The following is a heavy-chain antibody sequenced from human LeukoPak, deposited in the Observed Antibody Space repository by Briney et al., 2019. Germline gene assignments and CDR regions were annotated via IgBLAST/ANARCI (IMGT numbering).Heavy chain of an antibody. J-gene: IGHJ2*01. Sequence: GESLKISCAASGFNFSSHWVTWVRQAPGKGLEWVANIKEDGSEKDYVDSVKGRFTISRDNAKNSLYLQMSSLRAEDTAVYHCARDVYYDRSGYYYSQKYWYFDLWGRGTLVTVSS. CDR2: IKEDGSEK. V-gene: IGHV3-7*01. D-gene: IGHD3-22*01. CDR3: ARDVYYDRSGYYYSQKYWYFDL. CDR1: GFNFSSHW.